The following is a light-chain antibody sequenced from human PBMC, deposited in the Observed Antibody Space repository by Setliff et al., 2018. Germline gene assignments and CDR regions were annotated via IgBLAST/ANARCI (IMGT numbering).Light chain of an antibody. V-gene: IGLV2-14*01. CDR1: GSDVGAYKF. CDR2: DVS. CDR3: CSYTGTSTPDV. Sequence: QSVLTQPASVSGSPGQSIAVSCTGSGSDVGAYKFVSWYQQRPGKAPRLMIYDVSNRPSGVSDRFSDSKSGNTASLTISGLQAEDEADYYCCSYTGTSTPDVFGTGTKVTVL. J-gene: IGLJ1*01.